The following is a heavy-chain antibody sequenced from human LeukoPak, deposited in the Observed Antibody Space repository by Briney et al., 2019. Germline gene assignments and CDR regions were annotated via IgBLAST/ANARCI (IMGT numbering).Heavy chain of an antibody. CDR2: IEHRGDT. J-gene: IGHJ4*03. V-gene: IGHV4-34*01. Sequence: SETLSLTCAVYGRSFRRYYWSWIRQSPGKGLEWIAEIEHRGDTNYNPSVKSRVTISVDTSKNQFSLKVRSLSAADTAVYYCARGATISETGYFDFWGQGTLVTVPS. CDR3: ARGATISETGYFDF. D-gene: IGHD1-1*01. CDR1: GRSFRRYY.